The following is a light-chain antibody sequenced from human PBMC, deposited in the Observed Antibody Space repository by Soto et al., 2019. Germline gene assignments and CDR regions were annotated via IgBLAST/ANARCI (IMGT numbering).Light chain of an antibody. CDR2: GAS. V-gene: IGKV3-15*01. Sequence: EIVMTQSPATLSVSPGERATLSCRASQSVSSNLAWYQQKPGQAPRLLIYGASTRATGIPARFSGSGSGTEFTLTITSLQSEDFALYYCQQYHNLWTFGQGTEVEIK. CDR3: QQYHNLWT. CDR1: QSVSSN. J-gene: IGKJ1*01.